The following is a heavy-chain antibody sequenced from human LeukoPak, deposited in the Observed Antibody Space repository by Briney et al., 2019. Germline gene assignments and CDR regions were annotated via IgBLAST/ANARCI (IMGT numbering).Heavy chain of an antibody. J-gene: IGHJ4*02. CDR1: GGSISSYY. CDR2: IYYSGST. CDR3: AGSTYYDILTGYYYFDY. V-gene: IGHV4-59*01. Sequence: SETLSLTCTVSGGSISSYYWSWLRQPPGKGLEWIGYIYYSGSTNYNPSLKSRVTISVDTSKNQFSLKLSSVTAADTAVYYCAGSTYYDILTGYYYFDYWGQGTLVTVSS. D-gene: IGHD3-9*01.